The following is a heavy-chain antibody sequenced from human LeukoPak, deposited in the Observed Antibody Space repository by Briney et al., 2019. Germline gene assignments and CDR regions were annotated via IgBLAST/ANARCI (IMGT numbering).Heavy chain of an antibody. CDR1: GFTFSNVW. CDR2: IKSKTDGGTT. V-gene: IGHV3-15*01. Sequence: GGSLRLSCAASGFTFSNVWMSWVRQAPGKGLEWVGRIKSKTDGGTTDYAAPVKGRFTISRDDSKNTLKLQMNSLKTEDTAVYYCTPSIAVAGSLDYWGQGTLVTVSS. CDR3: TPSIAVAGSLDY. D-gene: IGHD6-19*01. J-gene: IGHJ4*02.